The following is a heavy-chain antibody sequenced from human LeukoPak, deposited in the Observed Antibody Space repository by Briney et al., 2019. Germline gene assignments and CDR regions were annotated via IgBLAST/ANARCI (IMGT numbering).Heavy chain of an antibody. V-gene: IGHV4-34*01. Sequence: SETLSLTCAVYGGSFSGYYWSWLRQPPGKGLEWIGEINHSGSTNYNPSLKSRVTISVDTSKNQFSLKLSSVTAADTAVYYCARRYSSRDGVDYWGQGTLVTVSS. J-gene: IGHJ4*02. CDR1: GGSFSGYY. CDR3: ARRYSSRDGVDY. D-gene: IGHD6-19*01. CDR2: INHSGST.